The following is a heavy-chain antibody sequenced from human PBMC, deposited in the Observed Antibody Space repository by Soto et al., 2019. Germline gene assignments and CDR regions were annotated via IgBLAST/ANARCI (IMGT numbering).Heavy chain of an antibody. Sequence: SETLSLTCTVSGASVSDYYWAWIRQSPEKELEWIGEINHSGSTNYNPSLKSRVTISVDTSKNQFSLKLSSVTAADTAVYYCARGGSCSSTSCYPFYYYYGMDVWGQGTTVTVSS. CDR2: INHSGST. V-gene: IGHV4-34*01. CDR1: GASVSDYY. J-gene: IGHJ6*02. D-gene: IGHD2-2*01. CDR3: ARGGSCSSTSCYPFYYYYGMDV.